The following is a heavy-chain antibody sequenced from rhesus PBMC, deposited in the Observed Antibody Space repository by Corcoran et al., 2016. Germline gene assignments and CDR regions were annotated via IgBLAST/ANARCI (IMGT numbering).Heavy chain of an antibody. CDR1: GGSISSSNW. V-gene: IGHV4-65*01. CDR2: ISGSSGST. Sequence: QVQLQESGPGLVKPSETLSLTCAVSGGSISSSNWWSWIRQPPWKGLEWIGYISGSSGSTYYNPSLKSRVTISTDTSKNQFSLKLSSVTAADTAVYYCARDRGGSRYFDYWGQGVLVTVSS. J-gene: IGHJ4*01. D-gene: IGHD6-25*01. CDR3: ARDRGGSRYFDY.